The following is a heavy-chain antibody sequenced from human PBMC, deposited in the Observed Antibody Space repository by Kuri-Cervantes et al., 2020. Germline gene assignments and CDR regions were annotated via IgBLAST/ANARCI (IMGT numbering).Heavy chain of an antibody. D-gene: IGHD3-9*01. CDR1: GYTFINYD. V-gene: IGHV1-18*01. Sequence: ASVKVSCKTSGYTFINYDISWVRQAPGQGLEWMGWISAYNGNTNYAQKLQGRVTMTTDTSTSTAYMELRSLRSDDTAVYYCATVPRYDILTGYNWTDYWGQGTLVTVSS. CDR3: ATVPRYDILTGYNWTDY. J-gene: IGHJ4*02. CDR2: ISAYNGNT.